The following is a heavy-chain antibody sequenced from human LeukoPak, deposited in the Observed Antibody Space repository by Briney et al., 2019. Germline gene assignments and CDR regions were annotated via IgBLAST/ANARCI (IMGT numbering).Heavy chain of an antibody. D-gene: IGHD3-16*02. CDR2: TYYRSKWYN. CDR1: GDSVSSNSAT. J-gene: IGHJ4*02. CDR3: ARAGGGVIDY. V-gene: IGHV6-1*01. Sequence: SSQTLSLTCAISGDSVSSNSATWNWIRQSPSRGLEWLGRTYYRSKWYNEYAVSVKSRITINPDTSKNQFSLQVNSVTPEDSAVYYCARAGGGVIDYWGQGTRVTVSS.